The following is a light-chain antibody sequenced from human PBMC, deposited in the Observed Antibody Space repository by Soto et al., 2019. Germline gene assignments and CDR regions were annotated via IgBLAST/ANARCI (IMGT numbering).Light chain of an antibody. J-gene: IGKJ2*01. V-gene: IGKV1-39*01. Sequence: DLQMTQSPSSLSASVGDRVTITCRASQSISSYLNWYQQKPGEAPKLLIYAASSLQSGVPSRFSGSGSETDFTLTISSLQPEDFATYYCQQSYSTPYTFGQGTKLEIK. CDR3: QQSYSTPYT. CDR2: AAS. CDR1: QSISSY.